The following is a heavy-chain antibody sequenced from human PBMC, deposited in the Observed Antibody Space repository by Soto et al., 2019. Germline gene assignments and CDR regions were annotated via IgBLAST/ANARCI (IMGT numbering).Heavy chain of an antibody. D-gene: IGHD1-20*01. J-gene: IGHJ4*02. V-gene: IGHV4-59*01. CDR3: ARDRNNWSYFDY. CDR2: IYYSGNT. CDR1: GGSISSYY. Sequence: SETLSLTCTVSGGSISSYYWSWIRQPPGKGLECIGYIYYSGNTNYNPSLKSRVTISADTSKNQFSLKLSSVTAADTAVYDCARDRNNWSYFDYWGQGILVTFSS.